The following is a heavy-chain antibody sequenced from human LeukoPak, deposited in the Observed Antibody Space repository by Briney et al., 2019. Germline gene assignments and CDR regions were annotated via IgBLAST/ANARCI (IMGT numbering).Heavy chain of an antibody. D-gene: IGHD3-3*01. J-gene: IGHJ3*02. Sequence: PSETLSLTCTVSGYSISSGYYWGWIRPSPGKGLEWIGSIYHGGSTYYNPSLRSRVIVSVDTSKNHFSLKMSSVTAADTAVYYCARDALDDFWSGYGVAFDIWGQGTMVTVSS. CDR2: IYHGGST. V-gene: IGHV4-38-2*02. CDR1: GYSISSGYY. CDR3: ARDALDDFWSGYGVAFDI.